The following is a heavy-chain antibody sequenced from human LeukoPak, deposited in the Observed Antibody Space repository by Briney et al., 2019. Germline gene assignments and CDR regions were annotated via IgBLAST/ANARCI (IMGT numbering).Heavy chain of an antibody. Sequence: GGSLRLSCAASGFTFSSYSMNWVRQAPGKGLEWVSAISGSGGSTYYADSVKGRFTISRDSSKNTLYLQMNSLRAEDTAVYYCAKEWFGELSRNWFDPWGQGTLVTVSS. J-gene: IGHJ5*02. CDR1: GFTFSSYS. V-gene: IGHV3-23*01. CDR2: ISGSGGST. D-gene: IGHD3-10*01. CDR3: AKEWFGELSRNWFDP.